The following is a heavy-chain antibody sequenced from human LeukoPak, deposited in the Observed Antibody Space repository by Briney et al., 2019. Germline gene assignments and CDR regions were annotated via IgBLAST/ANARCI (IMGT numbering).Heavy chain of an antibody. V-gene: IGHV3-30*18. Sequence: PGGSLRLSCAASGFTFSSYGMHWVRQAPGKGLEWVALISYHGSNKYYADSVKGRFTISRDNSKNTLYLQMNSLRAEDTAVYYCAKTRRFGEFPDFDYWGQGTLVTVSS. D-gene: IGHD3-10*01. CDR3: AKTRRFGEFPDFDY. J-gene: IGHJ4*02. CDR2: ISYHGSNK. CDR1: GFTFSSYG.